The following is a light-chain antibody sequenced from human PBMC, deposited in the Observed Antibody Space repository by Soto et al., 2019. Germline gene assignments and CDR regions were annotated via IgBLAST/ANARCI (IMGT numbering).Light chain of an antibody. CDR3: QHYKDYSWA. CDR2: KTS. CDR1: QSISLW. Sequence: DIHMTQSPSTLSASVGDRVTITCRASQSISLWVAWYQQKTGRAPNLLIYKTSSLETGVPSRFSGSGSGTEFTLTISSLQPDDFATYYCQHYKDYSWAFGQGTKVEVE. J-gene: IGKJ1*01. V-gene: IGKV1-5*03.